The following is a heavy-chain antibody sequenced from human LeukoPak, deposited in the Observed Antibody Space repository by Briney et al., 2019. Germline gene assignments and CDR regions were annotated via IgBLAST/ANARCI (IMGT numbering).Heavy chain of an antibody. CDR1: GFTFSSYG. CDR3: AKETIAGARPLDY. J-gene: IGHJ4*02. CDR2: IRYDGSNK. V-gene: IGHV3-30*02. D-gene: IGHD6-13*01. Sequence: PGGSLRLSCAASGFTFSSYGMHWVRQAPGKGLEWVAFIRYDGSNKYYADSVKGRFTISRDNSKNTLYLQMNSLRAEDTAVYYCAKETIAGARPLDYWGQGTLVTVSS.